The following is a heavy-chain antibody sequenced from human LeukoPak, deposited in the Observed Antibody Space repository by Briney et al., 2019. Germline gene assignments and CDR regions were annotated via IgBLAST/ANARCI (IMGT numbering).Heavy chain of an antibody. CDR3: ARDLVVGGFRSWAFDI. J-gene: IGHJ3*02. CDR2: ISDSGHT. V-gene: IGHV3-21*01. CDR1: GFIFGSYV. D-gene: IGHD2-15*01. Sequence: GGSLRLSCAACGFIFGSYVMHWVRQAPGKGLEWVSSISDSGHTSYADSLKGRFNISRDNAKNSLYLQMNSLRAEDTAVYYCARDLVVGGFRSWAFDIWGQGTMVTVSS.